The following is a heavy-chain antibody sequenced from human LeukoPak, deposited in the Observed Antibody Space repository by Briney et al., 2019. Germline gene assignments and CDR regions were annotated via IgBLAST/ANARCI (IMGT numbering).Heavy chain of an antibody. V-gene: IGHV3-11*01. D-gene: IGHD6-13*01. CDR1: GFRFRDYY. Sequence: GGSLRLSCAASGFRFRDYYMTWIRQAPGKGLEWVSHITSSGSTIHYADSVKGRFTISRDNAKNSLYLQMSSLRAEDTAVYYCARIGSSWPNWFDPWGQGTLVTVSS. J-gene: IGHJ5*02. CDR2: ITSSGSTI. CDR3: ARIGSSWPNWFDP.